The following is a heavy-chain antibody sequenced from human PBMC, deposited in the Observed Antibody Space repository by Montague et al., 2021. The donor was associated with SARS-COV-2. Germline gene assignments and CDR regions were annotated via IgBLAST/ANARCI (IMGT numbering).Heavy chain of an antibody. V-gene: IGHV1-2*02. J-gene: IGHJ3*02. CDR2: INPNSGGT. CDR1: GYTFTAYY. CDR3: ASVLQVEGWYDDVDI. Sequence: SVKVSCKASGYTFTAYYIHWVRQAPGQGLEWMGWINPNSGGTNYAQKFQGRVTMTRDTSISTSYMELSRLRSDDTAVYDCASVLQVEGWYDDVDIWGQGTMVTVSS. D-gene: IGHD6-19*01.